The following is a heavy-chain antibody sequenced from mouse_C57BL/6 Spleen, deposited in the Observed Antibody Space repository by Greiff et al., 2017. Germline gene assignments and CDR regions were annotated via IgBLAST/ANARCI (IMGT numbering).Heavy chain of an antibody. Sequence: QVHVKQSGPGLVAPSQSLSITCTVSGFSLTSYGVDWVRQSPGKGLEWLGVIWGVGSTNYNSALKSRLSISKDNSKSQVFLKMNSLQTDDTAMYYCASEDDRGFAYWGQGTLVTVSA. V-gene: IGHV2-6*01. CDR2: IWGVGST. D-gene: IGHD2-3*01. J-gene: IGHJ3*01. CDR3: ASEDDRGFAY. CDR1: GFSLTSYG.